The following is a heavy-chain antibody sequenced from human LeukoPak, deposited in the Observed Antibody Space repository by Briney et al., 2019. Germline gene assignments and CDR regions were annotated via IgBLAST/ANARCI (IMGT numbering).Heavy chain of an antibody. J-gene: IGHJ3*02. CDR3: ARHLKLSHAFDI. CDR1: GYSISSGYY. CDR2: IYHSGST. Sequence: SETLSLTCAVSGYSISSGYYWGWIRHPPGKGLEWIGSIYHSGSTYYNPSLKSRVTISVDTSKNQFSLKLSSVTAADTAVYYCARHLKLSHAFDIWGQGTMVTVSS. V-gene: IGHV4-38-2*01. D-gene: IGHD3-3*02.